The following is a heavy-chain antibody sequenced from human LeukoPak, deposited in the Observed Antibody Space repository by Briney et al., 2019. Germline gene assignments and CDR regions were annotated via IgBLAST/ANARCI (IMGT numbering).Heavy chain of an antibody. CDR1: GGSISSYS. V-gene: IGHV4-30-2*01. CDR3: ASLRGYSYGYFDY. Sequence: SETLSLTCTVSGGSISSYSWSWIRQPPGKGLEWIGYIYHSGSTYYNPSLKSRVTISVDRSKNQFSLKLSSVTAADTAVYYCASLRGYSYGYFDYWGQGTLVTVSS. CDR2: IYHSGST. J-gene: IGHJ4*02. D-gene: IGHD5-18*01.